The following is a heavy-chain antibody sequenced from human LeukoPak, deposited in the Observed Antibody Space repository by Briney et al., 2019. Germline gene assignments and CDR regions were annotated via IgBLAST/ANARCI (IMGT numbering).Heavy chain of an antibody. Sequence: SETLSLTCTVSCGSISSYYWSWIRQPPGKGLEWIGYIYYSGSTNYNPSLKSRVTISVDTSKNQFSLKLSSVTAADTAVYYCARTSGDAFYIWGQGTMVTVSS. CDR3: ARTSGDAFYI. J-gene: IGHJ3*02. CDR1: CGSISSYY. V-gene: IGHV4-59*01. CDR2: IYYSGST.